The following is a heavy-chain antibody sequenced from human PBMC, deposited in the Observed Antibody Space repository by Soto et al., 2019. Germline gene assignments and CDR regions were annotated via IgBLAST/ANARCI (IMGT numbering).Heavy chain of an antibody. D-gene: IGHD2-15*01. V-gene: IGHV1-18*04. Sequence: GASVKVSCKASGGTFTSYGISWVRQAPGQGLDWMGWISAYNGNTKYAQDLQGRVTMTTDTPTSTAYMELRSLRSDDTAMYYCARFSGGSYNTYYFYYGMDVWGQGTTVTVSS. CDR1: GGTFTSYG. CDR2: ISAYNGNT. J-gene: IGHJ6*02. CDR3: ARFSGGSYNTYYFYYGMDV.